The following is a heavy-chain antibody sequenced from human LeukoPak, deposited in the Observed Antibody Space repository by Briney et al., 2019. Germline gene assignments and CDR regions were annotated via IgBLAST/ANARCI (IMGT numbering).Heavy chain of an antibody. J-gene: IGHJ4*02. CDR3: ARGLSGSYDY. CDR1: GFTFSSHW. CDR2: IKEDGSEK. D-gene: IGHD1-26*01. V-gene: IGHV3-7*01. Sequence: PGGSLRLSCAASGFTFSSHWMNWVRQAPGKGLEWVANIKEDGSEKYYVDSVKGRFTISRDNAKNSLYLQMNSLRAEDTAVYYCARGLSGSYDYWGQGTLVTVSS.